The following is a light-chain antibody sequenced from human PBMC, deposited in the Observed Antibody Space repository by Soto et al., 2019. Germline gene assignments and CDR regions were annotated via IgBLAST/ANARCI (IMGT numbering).Light chain of an antibody. CDR3: QQYGNSPRYS. J-gene: IGKJ2*03. CDR2: ATS. V-gene: IGKV3-20*01. Sequence: AGYQQKPGQAPRLLIYATSSRATGIPDRFIGSGSGTDFTLTIGSLEPEDFAVYYCQQYGNSPRYSFGQGTRLEIK.